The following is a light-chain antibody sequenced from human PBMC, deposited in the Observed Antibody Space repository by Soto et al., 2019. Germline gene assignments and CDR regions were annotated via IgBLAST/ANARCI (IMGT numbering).Light chain of an antibody. V-gene: IGKV3-11*01. CDR3: QQRSNWPPLT. CDR2: DAS. J-gene: IGKJ4*01. Sequence: EIVLTQSPATLSLSPGERATLSCRASQSVSSYLAWYQQNPRQAPRLLIYDASNRATGIPARFSGSGSGTDFTLTISRLEPEDFEVYYCQQRSNWPPLTFGGGTKVEIK. CDR1: QSVSSY.